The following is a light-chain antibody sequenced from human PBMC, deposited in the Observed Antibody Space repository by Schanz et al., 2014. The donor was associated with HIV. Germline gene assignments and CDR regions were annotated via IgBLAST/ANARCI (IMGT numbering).Light chain of an antibody. Sequence: QSLLTQPPSVSAAPGQRVTISCSGGALNLGHNFVSWYQQFPGTAPKLLIFADYQRPSEIPDRISGSKTGTSATLGITGLKTGEEADYYCGTWNTSLSALVFAGGPKLTV. CDR2: ADY. CDR1: ALNLGHNF. V-gene: IGLV1-51*01. J-gene: IGLJ2*01. CDR3: GTWNTSLSALV.